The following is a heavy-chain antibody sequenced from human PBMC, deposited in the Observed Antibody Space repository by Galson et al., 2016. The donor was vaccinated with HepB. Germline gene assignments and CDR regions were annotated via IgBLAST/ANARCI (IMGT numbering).Heavy chain of an antibody. Sequence: SVKVSCKGSGDTLTESSMHWVRQVPGKGLEWLGGFGPEDGKTIYAQKFQDRLTMTADTSTDTGYMELTSLRSEDTAIYYCATVLTTPGRINMSGGVVLGALDIWGQGTGVAVSA. V-gene: IGHV1-24*01. D-gene: IGHD3-16*01. CDR3: ATVLTTPGRINMSGGVVLGALDI. CDR1: GDTLTESS. J-gene: IGHJ3*02. CDR2: FGPEDGKT.